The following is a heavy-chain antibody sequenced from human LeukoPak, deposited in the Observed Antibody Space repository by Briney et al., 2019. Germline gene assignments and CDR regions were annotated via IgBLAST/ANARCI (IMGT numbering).Heavy chain of an antibody. CDR2: INPNSGGT. D-gene: IGHD3-22*01. CDR1: GYTFTGYY. V-gene: IGHV1-2*02. CDR3: ARDRAVYYYDSSGFDY. J-gene: IGHJ4*02. Sequence: GASVKVSCKASGYTFTGYYMHWVRQASGQGLEWMGWINPNSGGTNYAQKFQGRVTMTRDTSISTAYMELSRLRSDDTAVYYCARDRAVYYYDSSGFDYWGQGTLVTVSS.